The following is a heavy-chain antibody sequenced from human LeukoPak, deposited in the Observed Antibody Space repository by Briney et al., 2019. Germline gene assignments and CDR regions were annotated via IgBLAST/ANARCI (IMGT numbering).Heavy chain of an antibody. D-gene: IGHD5-12*01. CDR1: GYTFTGYY. CDR2: INPNSGGT. Sequence: ASVKVSCKASGYTFTGYYMHWVRQAPGQGLEWMGWINPNSGGTNYAQKFQGRVTMTRDTSISTAYMELSRLRSDDTAVYYCARDASRYSGYDYLVDYYYYMDVWGKGTTVTVSS. CDR3: ARDASRYSGYDYLVDYYYYMDV. J-gene: IGHJ6*03. V-gene: IGHV1-2*02.